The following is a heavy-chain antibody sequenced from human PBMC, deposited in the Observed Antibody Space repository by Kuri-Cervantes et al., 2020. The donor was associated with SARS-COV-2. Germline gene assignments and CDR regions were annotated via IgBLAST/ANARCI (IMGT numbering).Heavy chain of an antibody. V-gene: IGHV3-21*01. D-gene: IGHD3-22*01. CDR2: MSSSSSYI. CDR3: ARSRPQDSRLYYYDSSGYYYYFDY. CDR1: GFTFSNAW. J-gene: IGHJ4*02. Sequence: GESLKISCAASGFTFSNAWMNWVRQAPGKGLELVSSMSSSSSYIYYADSVKGRFTISRDNAKNSLYLQMNSLRAEDTAVYSCARSRPQDSRLYYYDSSGYYYYFDYWGQGTLVTVSS.